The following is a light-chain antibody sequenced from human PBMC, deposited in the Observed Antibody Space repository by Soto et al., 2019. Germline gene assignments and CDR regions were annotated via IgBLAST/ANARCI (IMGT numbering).Light chain of an antibody. V-gene: IGKV2-30*02. CDR3: MQGTHLPRS. CDR1: RSRVHSDGNSY. J-gene: IGKJ4*01. CDR2: KVS. Sequence: DVVVTQIPLSLPVTLGQPASISCRSNRSRVHSDGNSYLNWCHQRPGQSPRRLIYKVSNRDSGVPDRFSGSGSGTDFTLKISRVEAEDFGVSYCMQGTHLPRSFGGGIKVETK.